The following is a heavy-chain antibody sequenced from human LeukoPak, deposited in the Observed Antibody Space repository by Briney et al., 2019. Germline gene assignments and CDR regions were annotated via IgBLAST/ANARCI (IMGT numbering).Heavy chain of an antibody. CDR3: ARDFRNSSSV. CDR2: ISSSSYI. D-gene: IGHD6-13*01. CDR1: GFTFSDRS. J-gene: IGHJ6*02. Sequence: GGSLRLSCVGSGFTFSDRSINWVRQAPGEGLEWVSSISSSSYIYYADSVKGRFTISRDNAKNSLYLQMNSLRAEDTAVYYCARDFRNSSSVWGQGTTVTVSS. V-gene: IGHV3-21*01.